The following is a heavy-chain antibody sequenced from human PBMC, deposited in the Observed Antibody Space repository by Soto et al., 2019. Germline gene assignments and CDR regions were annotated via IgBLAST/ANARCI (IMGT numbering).Heavy chain of an antibody. D-gene: IGHD3-16*01. CDR1: GFTFSHYG. CDR2: ISYDGSHR. Sequence: QVQLVESGGGVVQPGRSLRLSCAASGFTFSHYGMHWVRQAPGKGLEWVAVISYDGSHRYYLDSVKGRFTISRDNSKNTLYLQMNSLRGEDTAVYYCAKPTGPGFGGHGMDVWGQGNTGTVS. V-gene: IGHV3-30*18. CDR3: AKPTGPGFGGHGMDV. J-gene: IGHJ6*02.